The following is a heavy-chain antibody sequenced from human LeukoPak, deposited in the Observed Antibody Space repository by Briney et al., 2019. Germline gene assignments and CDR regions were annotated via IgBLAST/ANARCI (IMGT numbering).Heavy chain of an antibody. Sequence: GGSLRLSCEASGFTFSSYAMSWVRQAPGKGLEWVSAISGSGGSAYYADSVKGRFTISRDNSKNTLYLQMNSLRAEDTAVYYCAKLLFFYGPGGYWGQGTLVTVSS. CDR2: ISGSGGSA. CDR1: GFTFSSYA. D-gene: IGHD2/OR15-2a*01. CDR3: AKLLFFYGPGGY. J-gene: IGHJ4*02. V-gene: IGHV3-23*01.